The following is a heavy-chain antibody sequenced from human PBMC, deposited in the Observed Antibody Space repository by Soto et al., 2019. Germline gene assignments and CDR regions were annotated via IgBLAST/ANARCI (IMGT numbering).Heavy chain of an antibody. CDR2: ISGSGGST. CDR1: GFTFSSYA. D-gene: IGHD6-19*01. J-gene: IGHJ4*02. CDR3: AKGDRSSGRAPIAY. Sequence: PGGSLRLSCAASGFTFSSYAMSWVRQAPGKGLEWVSAISGSGGSTYYADSVKGRFTISRDNSKNTLYLQMNSLRAEDTAVYYCAKGDRSSGRAPIAYWGQGTLVTVSS. V-gene: IGHV3-23*01.